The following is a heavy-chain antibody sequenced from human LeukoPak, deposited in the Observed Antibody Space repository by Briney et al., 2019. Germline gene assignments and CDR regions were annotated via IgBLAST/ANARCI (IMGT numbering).Heavy chain of an antibody. Sequence: GGSLRLSCAASGISFRSYGMHWVRQAPGKGLEWVTFIWYDASNKYYAESVKGRFTISRDNSRNTVFLQMNSLRAEDTAIYYCATDISTHYFGSWGQGTLVTVSS. V-gene: IGHV3-30*02. J-gene: IGHJ4*02. CDR1: GISFRSYG. D-gene: IGHD3-9*01. CDR2: IWYDASNK. CDR3: ATDISTHYFGS.